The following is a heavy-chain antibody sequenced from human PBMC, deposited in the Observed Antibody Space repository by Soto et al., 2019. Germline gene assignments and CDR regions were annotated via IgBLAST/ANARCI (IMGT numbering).Heavy chain of an antibody. CDR3: ARHGSY. V-gene: IGHV4-39*01. J-gene: IGHJ4*02. CDR2: IYYGGSS. Sequence: XETLSLTCAVSGVSISSSSYCWGWIRQPPGKGLEWIGTIYYGGSSYSNPSLKSRVTISLDTSKNQFSLTLTSVTAADTAVYYCARHGSYWGQGTLVTVSS. CDR1: GVSISSSSYC.